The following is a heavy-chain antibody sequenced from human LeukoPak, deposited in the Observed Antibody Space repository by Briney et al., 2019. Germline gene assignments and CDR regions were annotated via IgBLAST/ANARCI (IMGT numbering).Heavy chain of an antibody. V-gene: IGHV1-2*02. Sequence: ASVKVSCKASGYTFTGYYMHWVRQAPGQGLEWMGSINPNSGGTNYAQKLQGRVTMTRDTSITTAYMELRRVTSDDTAVYYCARVGHTSGWDFDYWGQGTLVTVSS. CDR1: GYTFTGYY. CDR3: ARVGHTSGWDFDY. J-gene: IGHJ4*02. D-gene: IGHD6-19*01. CDR2: INPNSGGT.